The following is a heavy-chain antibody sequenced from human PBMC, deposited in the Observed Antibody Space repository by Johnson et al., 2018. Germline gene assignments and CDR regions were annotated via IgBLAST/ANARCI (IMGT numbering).Heavy chain of an antibody. CDR1: GYSFTIYW. Sequence: VQLVQSGAEVKKPGDSLKISCRGSGYSFTIYWIGWVRQTPGKGLEWMGIIYPGDSDTRYSPSFHGQVPISADKSSNTAYRQGSSRKASDTAMDYCARHRPDYYYYMDVWGKGTTVTVSS. CDR3: ARHRPDYYYYMDV. CDR2: IYPGDSDT. V-gene: IGHV5-51*01. J-gene: IGHJ6*03.